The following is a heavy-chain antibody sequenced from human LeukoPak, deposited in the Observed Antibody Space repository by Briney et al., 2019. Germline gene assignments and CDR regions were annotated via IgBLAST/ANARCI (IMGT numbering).Heavy chain of an antibody. CDR1: GYTFTSYD. CDR3: AGSGYSYGYRGYYGMDV. Sequence: ASVKVSCKASGYTFTSYDINWVRQATGQGLEWMGWMNPNSGNTGYAQKFQGRVTMTRNTSISTAYMELSSLRSEDTAVYYCAGSGYSYGYRGYYGMDVWGQGTTVTVSS. CDR2: MNPNSGNT. V-gene: IGHV1-8*01. D-gene: IGHD5-18*01. J-gene: IGHJ6*02.